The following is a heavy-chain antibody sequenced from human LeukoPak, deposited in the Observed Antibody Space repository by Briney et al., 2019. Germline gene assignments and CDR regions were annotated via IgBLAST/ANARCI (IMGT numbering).Heavy chain of an antibody. CDR1: GGSIRSSNHY. CDR2: IYYSGST. V-gene: IGHV4-39*07. CDR3: ARGPVGGATYYDGDAFDI. D-gene: IGHD1-26*01. Sequence: PSETLSLTCTVSGGSIRSSNHYWGWIRQPPSKGLEWIGSIYYSGSTYYNPSLKSRVTISVDTSKNQFSLKLSSVTAVDTAVYYCARGPVGGATYYDGDAFDIWGQGTMVTVSS. J-gene: IGHJ3*02.